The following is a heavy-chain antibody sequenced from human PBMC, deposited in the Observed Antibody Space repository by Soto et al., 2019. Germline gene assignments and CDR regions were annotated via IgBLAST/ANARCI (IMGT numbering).Heavy chain of an antibody. CDR2: INHSGST. CDR1: GGSFSGYY. D-gene: IGHD1-1*01. CDR3: VRGDNWSDEASDY. V-gene: IGHV4-34*01. J-gene: IGHJ4*02. Sequence: SETLSLTCAVYGGSFSGYYWSWIRQPPGKGLEWIGEINHSGSTNYNPSLKSRVTISADTAKNQFSLRLSSVTAADTAVYYCVRGDNWSDEASDYWGQGTLVTVSS.